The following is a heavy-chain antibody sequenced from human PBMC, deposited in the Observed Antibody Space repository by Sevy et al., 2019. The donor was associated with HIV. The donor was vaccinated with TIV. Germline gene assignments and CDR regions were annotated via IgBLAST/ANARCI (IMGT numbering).Heavy chain of an antibody. Sequence: SETLSLTCAVYGESFSGYYWSWIRQPPEKGLEWIGEINDSGSTNYNPSLKSRVTISVDTSKNQFSLKLSSVTAADTAVYYCARDMGGLAVAGKGWFDPWGQGMLATVSS. V-gene: IGHV4-34*01. CDR3: ARDMGGLAVAGKGWFDP. D-gene: IGHD6-19*01. CDR2: INDSGST. CDR1: GESFSGYY. J-gene: IGHJ5*02.